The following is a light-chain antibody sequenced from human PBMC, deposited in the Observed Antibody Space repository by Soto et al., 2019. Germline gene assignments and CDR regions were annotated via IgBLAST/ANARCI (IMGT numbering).Light chain of an antibody. CDR2: DVS. V-gene: IGLV2-14*01. CDR1: SSDIGGYNS. Sequence: QSALTQPASVSASPGQSITISCTGTSSDIGGYNSVSWYQQHPGRAPQLMIYDVSYRPSGISSRFSGSKSGNTASLTISGLQAEDEADYYCSSYTSTRVRVFGGWTKLTVL. J-gene: IGLJ2*01. CDR3: SSYTSTRVRV.